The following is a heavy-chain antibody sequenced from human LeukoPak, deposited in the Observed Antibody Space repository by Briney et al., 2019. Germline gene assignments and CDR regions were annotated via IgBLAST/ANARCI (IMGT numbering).Heavy chain of an antibody. Sequence: GGSLRLSCAVSGLTLSSYWMSWVRQAPGKGLEWVANINQDGSETYYVDSVKGRFTISRDNAKNSLYLQMNSLRAEDMAVYYCARTTAFWGQGTLVTVSS. CDR2: INQDGSET. D-gene: IGHD1-26*01. V-gene: IGHV3-7*01. J-gene: IGHJ4*02. CDR3: ARTTAF. CDR1: GLTLSSYW.